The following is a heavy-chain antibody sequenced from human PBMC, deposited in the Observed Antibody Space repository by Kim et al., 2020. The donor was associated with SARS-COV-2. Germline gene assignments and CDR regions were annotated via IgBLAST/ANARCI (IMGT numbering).Heavy chain of an antibody. CDR2: T. V-gene: IGHV1-2*02. CDR3: ARVGGEVVAAT. D-gene: IGHD2-15*01. J-gene: IGHJ3*01. Sequence: TNYAPKVQCRVTMTRDTSISTAYMELSRLRSDDTAVYYCARVGGEVVAATWGQGTMVTVSS.